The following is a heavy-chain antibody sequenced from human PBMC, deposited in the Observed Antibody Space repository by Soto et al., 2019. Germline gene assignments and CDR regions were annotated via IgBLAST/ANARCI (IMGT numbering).Heavy chain of an antibody. J-gene: IGHJ4*02. V-gene: IGHV3-74*01. CDR2: INSDGSST. CDR3: VRTSLVVAAATREDY. CDR1: GFTFSSYW. D-gene: IGHD2-15*01. Sequence: EVQLVESGGGLVQPGGSLRLSCAASGFTFSSYWMHWVRQAPGKGLVWVSRINSDGSSTSYADSVKGRFPIPRDNAKNTLYLQMKSLRAEDTAVYYCVRTSLVVAAATREDYWGQGTLVTVSS.